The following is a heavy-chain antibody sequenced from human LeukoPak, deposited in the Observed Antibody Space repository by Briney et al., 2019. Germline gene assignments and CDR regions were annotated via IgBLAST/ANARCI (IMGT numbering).Heavy chain of an antibody. CDR2: TYYSGST. J-gene: IGHJ6*02. Sequence: SETLSLTCTVSGGSISSYYWSWIRQPPGKGLEWIGYTYYSGSTNYNPSLKSRVTISVDTSKNQFSLKLSSVTAADTAVYYCARLQLERLGANYYYYGMDVWGQGTTVTVSS. D-gene: IGHD1-1*01. CDR1: GGSISSYY. V-gene: IGHV4-59*08. CDR3: ARLQLERLGANYYYYGMDV.